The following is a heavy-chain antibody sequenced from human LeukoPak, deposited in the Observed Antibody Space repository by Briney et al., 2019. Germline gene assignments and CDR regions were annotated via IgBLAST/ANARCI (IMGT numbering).Heavy chain of an antibody. V-gene: IGHV3-21*01. CDR2: ISSSSSYI. D-gene: IGHD6-19*01. CDR1: GFTFSSYS. J-gene: IGHJ3*02. CDR3: ARDGESSGWFDAFDI. Sequence: GGSLRLSCAASGFTFSSYSMNWFRQAPGKGLEWVSSISSSSSYIYYADSVKGRFTISRDNAKNSLYLQMNSLRAEDTAVYYCARDGESSGWFDAFDIWGQGTMVTVSS.